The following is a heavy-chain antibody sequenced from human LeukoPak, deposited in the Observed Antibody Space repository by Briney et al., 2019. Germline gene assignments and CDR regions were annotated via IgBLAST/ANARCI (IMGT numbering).Heavy chain of an antibody. Sequence: GESLKISCKGSGYSFTSNWIGWVRQMPGKGLEWMGIIYPGDSDTRYSPSFQGQVTISADKSISTAYLQWSSLKASDTAMYYCATAYSSSWYVPGYWGQGTLVTVSS. D-gene: IGHD6-13*01. CDR2: IYPGDSDT. J-gene: IGHJ4*02. V-gene: IGHV5-51*01. CDR3: ATAYSSSWYVPGY. CDR1: GYSFTSNW.